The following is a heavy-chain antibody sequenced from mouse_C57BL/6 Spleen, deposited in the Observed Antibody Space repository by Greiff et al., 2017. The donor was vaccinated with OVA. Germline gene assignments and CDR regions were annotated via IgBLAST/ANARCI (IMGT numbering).Heavy chain of an antibody. CDR3: ARGYYGSSYVFYAMDY. CDR2: ISSGSSTI. Sequence: EVHLVESGGGLVKPGGSLKLSCAASGFTFSDYGMHWVRQAPEKGLEWVAYISSGSSTIYYADTVKGRFTISRDNAKNTLFLQMTSLRSEDTAMYYCARGYYGSSYVFYAMDYWGQGTSVTVSS. J-gene: IGHJ4*01. V-gene: IGHV5-17*01. D-gene: IGHD1-1*01. CDR1: GFTFSDYG.